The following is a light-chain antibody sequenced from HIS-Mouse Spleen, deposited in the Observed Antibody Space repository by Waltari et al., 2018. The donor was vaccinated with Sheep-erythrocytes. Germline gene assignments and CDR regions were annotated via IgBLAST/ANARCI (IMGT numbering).Light chain of an antibody. V-gene: IGLV2-8*01. CDR3: SSYAGSNNWV. CDR2: EIS. J-gene: IGLJ3*02. CDR1: SSDVGGSNY. Sequence: HSALTQPPSPSGSPGQPSTISRTGTSSDVGGSNYLSWYHQHPGKAPKLMIYEISKRPSGVPDRFSGSKSGNTASLTVSGLQAEDEADYYCSSYAGSNNWVFGGGTKLTVL.